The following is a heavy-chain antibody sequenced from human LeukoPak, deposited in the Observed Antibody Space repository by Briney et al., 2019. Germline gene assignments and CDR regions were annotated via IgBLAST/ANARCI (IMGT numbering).Heavy chain of an antibody. D-gene: IGHD2/OR15-2a*01. V-gene: IGHV5-51*01. J-gene: IGHJ4*02. CDR1: GYRFTSYW. CDR3: ATCNDVWPLF. Sequence: GESLKTSCKGSGYRFTSYWIAWVRQMPGKGLEWMGVIYPGDSDTRYSPSFQGQVTISADKSVSTAYLQWNSLKASDTAMYYCATCNDVWPLFWGPGTLVTVSS. CDR2: IYPGDSDT.